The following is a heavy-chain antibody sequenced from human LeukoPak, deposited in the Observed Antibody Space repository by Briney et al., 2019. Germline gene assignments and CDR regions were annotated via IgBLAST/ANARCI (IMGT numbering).Heavy chain of an antibody. J-gene: IGHJ4*02. CDR1: LDSIRNYY. D-gene: IGHD2-2*01. CDR2: VYYTGSS. V-gene: IGHV4-59*01. CDR3: AGSSKWYFFEF. Sequence: SETLSLTCAVPLDSIRNYYWNWIRQSPGRGLEWIGYVYYTGSSNYHPSLRGRVTMSVAVSTSQVSLTLRSVRDADTAIYYCAGSSKWYFFEFWGQGTRVTVSS.